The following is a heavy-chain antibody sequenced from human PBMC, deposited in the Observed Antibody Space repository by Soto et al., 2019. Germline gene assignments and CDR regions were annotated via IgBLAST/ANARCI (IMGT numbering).Heavy chain of an antibody. D-gene: IGHD3-10*01. CDR3: ARDLSNRDGSGSYYEPVGWYFDL. CDR1: AYTFTSYY. Sequence: QVQLLQSVAEVKKPGASVKVSCKASAYTFTSYYMHLVRQAPGQALEWSVLINTSGSSTSYAQNFQGRVTMTRDTSTSTVDMELRSLRSEDTSVYYCARDLSNRDGSGSYYEPVGWYFDLWGRGTLVTVSS. J-gene: IGHJ2*01. V-gene: IGHV1-46*01. CDR2: INTSGSST.